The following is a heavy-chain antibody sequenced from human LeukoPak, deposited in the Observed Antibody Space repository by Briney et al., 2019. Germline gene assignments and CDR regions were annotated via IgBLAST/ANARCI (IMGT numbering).Heavy chain of an antibody. CDR2: INPNSGGT. D-gene: IGHD4-23*01. V-gene: IGHV1-2*02. J-gene: IGHJ1*01. CDR3: ARGFTTVVTYFHFQH. Sequence: ASVKVSCKASGGTFSSYAISWVRQAPGPGLEWMGWINPNSGGTNYAQKFQGRVTMTRDTSISTAYMELSRLRSDDTAVYYCARGFTTVVTYFHFQHWGQGTLVTVSS. CDR1: GGTFSSYA.